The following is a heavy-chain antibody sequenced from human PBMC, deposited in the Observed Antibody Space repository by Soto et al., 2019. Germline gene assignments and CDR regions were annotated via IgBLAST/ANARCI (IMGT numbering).Heavy chain of an antibody. CDR3: AREGSPYYFDY. J-gene: IGHJ4*02. Sequence: QVQLVQSGAEVKKPGSSVKVSCKASGGTFSSYTISWVRQAPGQGLEWMGRIIPILGIANYAQKFQGRVTIIADKSTSTAYMELSSLRSEDTAVYYCAREGSPYYFDYWGQGTLVTVSS. CDR1: GGTFSSYT. V-gene: IGHV1-69*08. CDR2: IIPILGIA.